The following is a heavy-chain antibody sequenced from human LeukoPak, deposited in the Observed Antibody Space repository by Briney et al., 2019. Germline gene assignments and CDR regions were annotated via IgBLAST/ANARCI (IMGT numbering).Heavy chain of an antibody. D-gene: IGHD6-19*01. CDR1: GYTFTTYG. Sequence: ASVKVSCKSSGYTFTTYGISWMRQAPGQSLEWMGWINPNSGGTNYAQKFQGRVTMTRDTSISTAYMELSRLRSDDTAVYYCARDGEPYIAVAGTQAFDIWGQGTMVTVSS. V-gene: IGHV1-2*02. CDR2: INPNSGGT. CDR3: ARDGEPYIAVAGTQAFDI. J-gene: IGHJ3*02.